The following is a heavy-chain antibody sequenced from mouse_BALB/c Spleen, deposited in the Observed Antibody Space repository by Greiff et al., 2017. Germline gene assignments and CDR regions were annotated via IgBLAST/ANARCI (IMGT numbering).Heavy chain of an antibody. D-gene: IGHD2-3*01. CDR3: SDGYYVWYFDV. J-gene: IGHJ1*01. CDR2: IYPGNSDT. Sequence: VQLKQSGTVLARPGASVKMSCKASGYTFTSYWMHWVKQRPGQGLEWIGAIYPGNSDTSYNQKFKGKAKLTAVTSTSTAYMELSSLTNEDSAVYYCSDGYYVWYFDVWGAGTTVTVSS. CDR1: GYTFTSYW. V-gene: IGHV1-5*01.